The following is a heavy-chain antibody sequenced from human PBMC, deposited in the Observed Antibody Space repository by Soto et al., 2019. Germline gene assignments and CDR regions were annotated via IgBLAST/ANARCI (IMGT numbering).Heavy chain of an antibody. V-gene: IGHV4-59*08. Sequence: PSGTLSLTCTVSGGSISSYYWSWIRQPPGKGLEWIGYIYYSGSTNYNPSLKSRVTISVDTSKNQFSLKLSSVTAADTAVYYCARRYGPGFDYWGQGTLVTVS. CDR2: IYYSGST. J-gene: IGHJ4*02. CDR3: ARRYGPGFDY. CDR1: GGSISSYY. D-gene: IGHD4-17*01.